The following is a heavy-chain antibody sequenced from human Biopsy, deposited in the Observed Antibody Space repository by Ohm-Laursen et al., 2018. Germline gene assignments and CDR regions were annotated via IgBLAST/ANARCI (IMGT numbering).Heavy chain of an antibody. J-gene: IGHJ4*02. Sequence: ASVKVSCKSSGYNFLDYYIHWVRQAPGQGLEWMGLINSKSGAANYALKFQGRVTMTRDTSITTGYLEVHRLTVDDTAVYFCAVGSHFWGLGTLVIVSS. V-gene: IGHV1-2*06. CDR2: INSKSGAA. CDR3: AVGSHF. D-gene: IGHD1-26*01. CDR1: GYNFLDYY.